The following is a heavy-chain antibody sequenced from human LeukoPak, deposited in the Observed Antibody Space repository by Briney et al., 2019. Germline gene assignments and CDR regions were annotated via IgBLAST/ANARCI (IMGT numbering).Heavy chain of an antibody. CDR2: TSYDGSNK. V-gene: IGHV3-30-3*01. Sequence: GGSLRLSCAASGFTFSSYAMHWVRQAPGKGLEWVAVTSYDGSNKYYADSVKGRFTISRDNSKNTLYLQMNSLRAEDTAVYYCAGSCGGDCYSNFDYWGQGTLVTVSS. CDR3: AGSCGGDCYSNFDY. D-gene: IGHD2-21*02. J-gene: IGHJ4*02. CDR1: GFTFSSYA.